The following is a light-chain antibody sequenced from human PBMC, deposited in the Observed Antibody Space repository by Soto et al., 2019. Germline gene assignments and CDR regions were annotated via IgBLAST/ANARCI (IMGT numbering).Light chain of an antibody. CDR2: EVS. CDR3: SSYTTSSTLGI. J-gene: IGLJ2*01. Sequence: QSALTQPASVSGSPGKSITISCTGTTSEIGGYNYVSWYQHHPGKAPKLLIYEVSNRPSGVSNRFSGSKSGNTASLTISGLQAEDEADYFCSSYTTSSTLGIFGGGTKLTVL. V-gene: IGLV2-14*01. CDR1: TSEIGGYNY.